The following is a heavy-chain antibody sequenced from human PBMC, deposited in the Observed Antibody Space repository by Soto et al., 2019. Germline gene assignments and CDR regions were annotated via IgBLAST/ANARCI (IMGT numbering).Heavy chain of an antibody. D-gene: IGHD2-15*01. V-gene: IGHV2-5*02. CDR2: IYWDDDK. J-gene: IGHJ4*02. CDR1: GFSLSTSGVG. Sequence: QITLKESGPTLVKPTQTLTLTCTFSGFSLSTSGVGVGWIRQPPGKALEWLALIYWDDDKRYSPSLKSRLTIAKDTTKHQVVLTITNMDPVDTATYYCAHRPSYGSGGSCYSGFDYWGQGTLVTVSS. CDR3: AHRPSYGSGGSCYSGFDY.